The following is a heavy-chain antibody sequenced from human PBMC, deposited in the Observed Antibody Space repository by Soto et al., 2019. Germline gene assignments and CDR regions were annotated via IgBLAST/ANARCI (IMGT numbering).Heavy chain of an antibody. V-gene: IGHV4-39*01. CDR2: IYYSGST. Sequence: SETLSLTCTVSGGSISSSGYYWGWIRQPPGKGLEWIGSIYYSGSTYYRPSLKSRVTISVDTSKNQFSLKLSSVTAADTAVYYCARASGYDKLFDHWGQGTLVTVSS. CDR1: GGSISSSGYY. D-gene: IGHD5-12*01. CDR3: ARASGYDKLFDH. J-gene: IGHJ4*02.